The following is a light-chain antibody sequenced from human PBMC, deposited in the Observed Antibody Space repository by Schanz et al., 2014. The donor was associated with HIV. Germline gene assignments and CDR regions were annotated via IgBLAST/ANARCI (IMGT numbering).Light chain of an antibody. V-gene: IGLV2-14*01. CDR3: CSYTTTSTYV. Sequence: QSALTQPTSVSGSPGQSITISCTGASMAFSSSNFASWYQQHPGEAPKVIMYEVNKRPSGVSNRFSGSKSGNTASLSISGLQAEDEADYYCCSYTTTSTYVFGAGTKLTVL. CDR1: SMAFSSSNF. J-gene: IGLJ1*01. CDR2: EVN.